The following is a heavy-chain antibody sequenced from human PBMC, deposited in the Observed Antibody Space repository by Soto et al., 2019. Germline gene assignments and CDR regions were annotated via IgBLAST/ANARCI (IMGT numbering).Heavy chain of an antibody. V-gene: IGHV4-31*03. CDR3: ARSKITVAAAGTRVGWYFDY. CDR2: IYYSGST. D-gene: IGHD6-13*01. J-gene: IGHJ4*02. Sequence: QVQLQESGPGLVKPSQTLSLTCTVSGGSISSGGYYWSWIRQHPGKGLEWIGYIYYSGSTYYNPSLKSRVTISVDTSKNQFSLKLSSVTAADTAVYYCARSKITVAAAGTRVGWYFDYWGQGTLVTVSS. CDR1: GGSISSGGYY.